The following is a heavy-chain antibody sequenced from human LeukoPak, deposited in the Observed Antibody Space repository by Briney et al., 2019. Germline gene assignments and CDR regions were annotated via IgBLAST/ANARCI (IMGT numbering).Heavy chain of an antibody. D-gene: IGHD3-10*01. CDR3: ARAMVRGVTDY. V-gene: IGHV3-21*01. Sequence: PGGFLRLSCAASGFTFSSYSMNWVRQAPGKGLEWVSSISSSSSYIYYADSVKGRFTISRDNAKNSLYLQMNSLRAEDTAVYYCARAMVRGVTDYWGQGTLVTVSS. J-gene: IGHJ4*02. CDR1: GFTFSSYS. CDR2: ISSSSSYI.